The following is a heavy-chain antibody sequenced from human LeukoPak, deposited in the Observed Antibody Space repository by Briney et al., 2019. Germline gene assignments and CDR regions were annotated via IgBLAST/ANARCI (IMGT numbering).Heavy chain of an antibody. CDR1: GGSFSGYY. CDR3: ALDSSCYYRGYYFDY. D-gene: IGHD3-22*01. Sequence: ETLSLTCAVYGGSFSGYYWSWIRQPPGKGLEWVSAISGSGGRTYYADSVKGRFTISRDNSTNTLYLQMNSLRGEDTAVYYCALDSSCYYRGYYFDYWGQGTLVTVSS. CDR2: ISGSGGRT. J-gene: IGHJ4*02. V-gene: IGHV3-23*01.